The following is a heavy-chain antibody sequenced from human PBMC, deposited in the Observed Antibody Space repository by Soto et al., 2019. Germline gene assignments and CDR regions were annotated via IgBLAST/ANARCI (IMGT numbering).Heavy chain of an antibody. CDR3: ACLPCSGGSCYWFSYSGMDV. CDR1: GFSLSTSGVG. V-gene: IGHV2-5*02. Sequence: QITLKESGPTLVKPTQTLTLTCTFSGFSLSTSGVGVAWIRQPPGKALEWLAHTDWADDKRYRPSLETRPTISKDTAKSQVVLTRTNVDSADTAPYYCACLPCSGGSCYWFSYSGMDVWGQGTTVIVSS. J-gene: IGHJ6*02. CDR2: TDWADDK. D-gene: IGHD2-15*01.